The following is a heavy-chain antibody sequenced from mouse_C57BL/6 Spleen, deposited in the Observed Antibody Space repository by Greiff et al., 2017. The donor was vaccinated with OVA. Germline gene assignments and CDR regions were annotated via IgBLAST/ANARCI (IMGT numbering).Heavy chain of an antibody. CDR1: GYTFTSYW. J-gene: IGHJ4*01. CDR3: ARWDGSSPWDY. CDR2: INTSSGYT. D-gene: IGHD1-1*01. V-gene: IGHV1-7*01. Sequence: QVQLKESGAELAKPGASVKLSCKASGYTFTSYWMHWVKQRPGKGLEWIGYINTSSGYTKYNQKFKDKATLTADKSSSTAYMQLSSLTYEDSAVYYCARWDGSSPWDYWGQGTSVTVSS.